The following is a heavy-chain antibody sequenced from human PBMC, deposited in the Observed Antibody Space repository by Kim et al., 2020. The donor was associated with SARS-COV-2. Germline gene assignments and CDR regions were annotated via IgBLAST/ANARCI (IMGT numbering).Heavy chain of an antibody. J-gene: IGHJ5*02. Sequence: SETLSLTCAVYGGSFSGYYWSWIRQPPGKGLEWIGEINHSGSTNYNPSLKSRVTISVDTSKNTFSLKLSSVTAADTAVYYCARALRIAARGFVPWGQGTLVTVSS. V-gene: IGHV4-34*01. CDR3: ARALRIAARGFVP. CDR1: GGSFSGYY. CDR2: INHSGST. D-gene: IGHD6-13*01.